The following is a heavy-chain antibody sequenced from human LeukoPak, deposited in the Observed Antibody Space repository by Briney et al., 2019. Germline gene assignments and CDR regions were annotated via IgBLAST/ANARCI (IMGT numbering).Heavy chain of an antibody. D-gene: IGHD1-26*01. CDR2: MYTSGST. CDR1: GGSISSYY. V-gene: IGHV4-4*07. J-gene: IGHJ4*02. CDR3: ARENSGSYRELDY. Sequence: SETLSLTCTVSGGSISSYYWSWIRQPAGKGLKWIGRMYTSGSTNYNPSLKSRVTMSVDTSKNLFSLKLSSVTAADTAVFYCARENSGSYRELDYWGQGTLVTVSS.